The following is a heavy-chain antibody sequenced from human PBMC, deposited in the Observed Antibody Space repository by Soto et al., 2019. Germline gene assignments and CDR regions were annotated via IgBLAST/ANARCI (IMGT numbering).Heavy chain of an antibody. Sequence: ASVKVSCKASGGTFSSYTISWVRQAPGQGLEWMGRIIPILGIANYAQKFQGRVTITADKSTSTAYMELSSLRSEDTAVYYCASVNGPGTDAFDIWGQGTMVTVSS. J-gene: IGHJ3*02. CDR2: IIPILGIA. V-gene: IGHV1-69*02. CDR1: GGTFSSYT. D-gene: IGHD1-1*01. CDR3: ASVNGPGTDAFDI.